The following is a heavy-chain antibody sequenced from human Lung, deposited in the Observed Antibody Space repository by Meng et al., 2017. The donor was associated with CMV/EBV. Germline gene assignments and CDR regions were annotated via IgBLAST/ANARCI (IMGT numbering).Heavy chain of an antibody. D-gene: IGHD3-10*01. V-gene: IGHV4-39*07. CDR1: GGSMNRSTYY. CDR3: ARSRFVYYYGLGSYSDS. Sequence: GSLRLXCTVSGGSMNRSTYYWGWIRQPPGKGLEWVGNIYYSGDTYSNPSLKSRVTISIDASKNQFSLKLSSVTAADTAVYFCARSRFVYYYGLGSYSDSXGQGXLVTVSS. CDR2: IYYSGDT. J-gene: IGHJ5*01.